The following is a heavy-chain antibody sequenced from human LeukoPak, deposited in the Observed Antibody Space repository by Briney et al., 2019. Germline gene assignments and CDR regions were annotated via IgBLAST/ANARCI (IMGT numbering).Heavy chain of an antibody. Sequence: QSGGSLRLSCAASGFTLSSYWMHWVRQAPGKGLGWVSRIKSDGRTNYADSVKGRFTISRDNAKNTVSLQMNSLRAEDTGVYYCARAPSEIGGYYPEYFRHWGQGTLVIVSS. CDR1: GFTLSSYW. CDR3: ARAPSEIGGYYPEYFRH. CDR2: IKSDGRT. J-gene: IGHJ1*01. D-gene: IGHD3-22*01. V-gene: IGHV3-74*01.